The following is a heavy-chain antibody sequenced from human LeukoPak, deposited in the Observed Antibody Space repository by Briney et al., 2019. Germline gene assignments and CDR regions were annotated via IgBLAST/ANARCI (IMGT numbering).Heavy chain of an antibody. CDR3: ARYSWDAFDI. D-gene: IGHD2-21*01. Sequence: ASVKVSCKASGCTFTSYGISWVRQAPGQGLEWMGWINSNSGTTNYAQKFQDWVTMTRDTSISTAYLELTRLKSDDTAVYYCARYSWDAFDIWGQGTMVTVSS. V-gene: IGHV1-2*04. CDR1: GCTFTSYG. CDR2: INSNSGTT. J-gene: IGHJ3*02.